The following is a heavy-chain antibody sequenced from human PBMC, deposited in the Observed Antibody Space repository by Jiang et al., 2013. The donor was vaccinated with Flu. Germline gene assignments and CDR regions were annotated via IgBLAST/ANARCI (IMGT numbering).Heavy chain of an antibody. CDR2: IKQDGSEK. J-gene: IGHJ4*02. CDR1: GFTFSSYW. D-gene: IGHD3-22*01. CDR3: ARGIWLLMGWYFDY. V-gene: IGHV3-7*01. Sequence: GGGLVQPGGSLRLSCAASGFTFSSYWMTWVRQAPGKGLEWVANIKQDGSEKYYVDSVKGRFTISRDNAKNSLYLQMNSLRAEDTAVYYCARGIWLLMGWYFDYWGQGTLVTVSS.